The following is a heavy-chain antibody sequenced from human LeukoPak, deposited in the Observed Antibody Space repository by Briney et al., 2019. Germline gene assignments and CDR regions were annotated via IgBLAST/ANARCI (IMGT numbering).Heavy chain of an antibody. CDR2: IIPIFGTA. Sequence: SVKVSCKASGGTFSIYAISWVRQVPGQGLEWMGGIIPIFGTANYAQKFQGRVTITADESTSTAYMELSSLRSEDTAVYYCARSTGSYGMDVWGKGTTVTVSS. CDR3: ARSTGSYGMDV. J-gene: IGHJ6*04. CDR1: GGTFSIYA. V-gene: IGHV1-69*01.